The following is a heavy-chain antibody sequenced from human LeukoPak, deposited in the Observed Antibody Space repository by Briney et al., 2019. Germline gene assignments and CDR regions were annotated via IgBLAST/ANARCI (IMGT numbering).Heavy chain of an antibody. CDR2: INPNSGGT. J-gene: IGHJ5*02. Sequence: ASVKVSCKASGYTFTGYYIHWVRQASGQGLEWVAWINPNSGGTNYAQRFQGRVTVTSDTSISTAYMDLSSLTSDDTAVYYYVRGVGSPNWFDPWGQGTLVTVSS. CDR3: VRGVGSPNWFDP. CDR1: GYTFTGYY. V-gene: IGHV1-2*02. D-gene: IGHD1-26*01.